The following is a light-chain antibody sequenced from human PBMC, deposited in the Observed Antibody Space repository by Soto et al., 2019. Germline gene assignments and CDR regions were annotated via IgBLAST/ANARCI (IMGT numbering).Light chain of an antibody. CDR2: GAS. J-gene: IGKJ1*01. CDR3: QQYNNWPPGT. CDR1: QSVSSN. V-gene: IGKV3-15*01. Sequence: EIVMTQSPATLSVSPGGRATLSCRASQSVSSNLAWYQQKPGQAPRLLIYGASTRATGIPARFSGSGSGTEFTLTISSLQSEDFVVYYCQQYNNWPPGTFGQGTKVEIK.